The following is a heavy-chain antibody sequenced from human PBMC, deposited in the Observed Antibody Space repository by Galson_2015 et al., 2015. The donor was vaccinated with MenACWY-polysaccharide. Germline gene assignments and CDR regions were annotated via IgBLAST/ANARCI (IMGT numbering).Heavy chain of an antibody. V-gene: IGHV4-39*01. D-gene: IGHD3-16*01. CDR1: GGSIFSSSYY. CDR3: ARRGGGKEFDY. J-gene: IGHJ4*02. CDR2: SDYSGSD. Sequence: ETLSLTCPVSGGSIFSSSYYWGWIRQPPGQGLEWIGSSDYSGSDFYNPSLKSRVTISVDTSKNQFSLKLNSVTAADTAVYYCARRGGGKEFDYWGQGRLVTVSS.